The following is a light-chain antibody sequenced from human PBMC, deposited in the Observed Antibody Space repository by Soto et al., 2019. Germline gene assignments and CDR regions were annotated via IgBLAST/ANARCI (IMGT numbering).Light chain of an antibody. CDR3: MQALQAPLT. Sequence: DIEMTQSPLSLPVTPGEPASISCRSSQSLLHSNGYNYLDWYLQKPGQSPQLLIYWGSNRASGGPERFSGRGSGTDFTMKIKRVEAEDVGVYYCMQALQAPLTFGQGTKVDIK. J-gene: IGKJ1*01. CDR1: QSLLHSNGYNY. V-gene: IGKV2-28*01. CDR2: WGS.